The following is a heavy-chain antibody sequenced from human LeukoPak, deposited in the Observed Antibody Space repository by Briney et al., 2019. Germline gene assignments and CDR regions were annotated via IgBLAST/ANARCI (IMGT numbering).Heavy chain of an antibody. CDR1: VFTFSTYA. J-gene: IGHJ4*02. D-gene: IGHD2-15*01. V-gene: IGHV3-23*01. CDR3: AKASVGHCSGAFCYHFDS. Sequence: GGSLRLSCAASVFTFSTYAMSWVRQTPGKGLEWVAAISGSNPGTYHASSVRGRFTISRDNSKNTPHLQMNGLRAEDAAIYYCAKASVGHCSGAFCYHFDSWGQGTLVTVSS. CDR2: ISGSNPGT.